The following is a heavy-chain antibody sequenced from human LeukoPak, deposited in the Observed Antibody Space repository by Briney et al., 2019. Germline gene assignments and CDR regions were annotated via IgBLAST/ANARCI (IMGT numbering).Heavy chain of an antibody. J-gene: IGHJ4*02. Sequence: ASVKVSCKASGYTFTSYYVHWVRQAPGQGLEWMGIINPSRGSTTYAQKFQGRVTMTRDTSTSTVYVELSSLRSEDTAVYYCARGAVGGSWSPDYWGQGTLVTVSS. CDR2: INPSRGST. V-gene: IGHV1-46*01. CDR3: ARGAVGGSWSPDY. D-gene: IGHD6-13*01. CDR1: GYTFTSYY.